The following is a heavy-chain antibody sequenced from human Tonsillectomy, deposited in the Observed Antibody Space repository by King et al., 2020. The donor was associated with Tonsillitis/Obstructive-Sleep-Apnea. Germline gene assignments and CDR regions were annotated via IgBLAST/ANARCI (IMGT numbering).Heavy chain of an antibody. J-gene: IGHJ3*02. D-gene: IGHD1-7*01. Sequence: VQLVESGGGVVQPGGSLRLSCAASGFIFSTFDMYWVRQAPGKGLEWVAAIWYDGSSKYYTDSVKGRFTISRDNFKNTLYLQMNSLRAEDTAVYFCAGEGTGTENAFHIWGQGTMVTVSS. CDR1: GFIFSTFD. V-gene: IGHV3-33*01. CDR3: AGEGTGTENAFHI. CDR2: IWYDGSSK.